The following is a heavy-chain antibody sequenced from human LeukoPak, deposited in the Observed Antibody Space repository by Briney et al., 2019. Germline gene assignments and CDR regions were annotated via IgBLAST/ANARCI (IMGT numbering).Heavy chain of an antibody. V-gene: IGHV1-2*02. CDR1: GYTFTGYY. CDR3: AREPYYYGSGSYYKGLNWFDP. D-gene: IGHD3-10*01. CDR2: INPNSGGT. Sequence: VASVKVSCKASGYTFTGYYMHWVRQAPGQGLEWMGWINPNSGGTNYAQKFQGRVTMTRDTSISTAYMELSRLRSDDTAVYYCAREPYYYGSGSYYKGLNWFDPWGQGTLVTVSS. J-gene: IGHJ5*02.